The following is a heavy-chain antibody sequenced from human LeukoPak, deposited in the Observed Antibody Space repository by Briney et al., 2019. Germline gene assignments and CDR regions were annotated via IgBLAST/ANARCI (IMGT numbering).Heavy chain of an antibody. CDR1: GYTFTSYG. J-gene: IGHJ6*03. Sequence: GASVKVSCKASGYTFTSYGISWVRQAPGQGLEWMGWISAYNGNTIYVQKLQGRVTMTTDTSTSTAYMELRSLRSDDTAVYYCARQIQLWTYYYYYYMDVWGKGTTVTVSS. V-gene: IGHV1-18*01. D-gene: IGHD5-18*01. CDR2: ISAYNGNT. CDR3: ARQIQLWTYYYYYYMDV.